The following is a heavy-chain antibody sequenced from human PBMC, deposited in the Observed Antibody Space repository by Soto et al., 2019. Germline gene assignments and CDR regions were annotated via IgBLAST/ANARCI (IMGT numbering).Heavy chain of an antibody. Sequence: QMQLVQSGPEVKKPGTSVKVSCKASGFTFTSSAVQWVRQARGQRLEWIGWIVVGSGNTNYAKKFQERVTITRDMSPSSAYKDLSSLRSEDTAVYSRAAMYCISTSCQLYGMDVWGQGTTVTVSS. V-gene: IGHV1-58*01. CDR3: AAMYCISTSCQLYGMDV. CDR2: IVVGSGNT. J-gene: IGHJ6*02. CDR1: GFTFTSSA. D-gene: IGHD2-2*01.